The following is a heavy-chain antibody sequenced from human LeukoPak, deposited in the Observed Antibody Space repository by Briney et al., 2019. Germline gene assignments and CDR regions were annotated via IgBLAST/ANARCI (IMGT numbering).Heavy chain of an antibody. Sequence: GGTLRLSCAASGFTFSSYGMHWVRQAPAKGLEWVAVIWYDGSNKYYADSVKGRFTISRDNSKNTLYLQMNSLRAEDTAVYYCARPTYSGSYYWFDYWGQGTLVTVSS. V-gene: IGHV3-33*01. CDR1: GFTFSSYG. CDR2: IWYDGSNK. J-gene: IGHJ4*02. CDR3: ARPTYSGSYYWFDY. D-gene: IGHD1-26*01.